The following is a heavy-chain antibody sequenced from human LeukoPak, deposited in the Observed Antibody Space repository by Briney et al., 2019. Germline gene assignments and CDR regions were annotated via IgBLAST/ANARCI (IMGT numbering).Heavy chain of an antibody. Sequence: GGSLRLSCAASGFTFSAYGMHWVRQAPGKGLEWVAIIPYDGINKYYPDSVKGRFTISRDNSKNTLYLQMNSLRAEDTAVYYCAKDTRDYHHSDYWGQGTLVTVSS. D-gene: IGHD3-16*01. J-gene: IGHJ4*02. CDR1: GFTFSAYG. V-gene: IGHV3-30*02. CDR3: AKDTRDYHHSDY. CDR2: IPYDGINK.